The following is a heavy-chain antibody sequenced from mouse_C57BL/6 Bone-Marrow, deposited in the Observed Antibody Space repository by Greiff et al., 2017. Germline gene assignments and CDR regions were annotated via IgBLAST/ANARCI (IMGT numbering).Heavy chain of an antibody. CDR3: ARTNDYPWYFDV. D-gene: IGHD2-4*01. CDR1: GFTFSDYG. V-gene: IGHV5-17*01. J-gene: IGHJ1*03. Sequence: EVMLVESGGGLVKPGGSLKLSCAASGFTFSDYGMHWVRQAPEKGLEWVAYISSGSSTIYYADTVKGRFTISRDNAKNTLFLQMTRLRSEDTAMYYCARTNDYPWYFDVWGTGTTVTVSS. CDR2: ISSGSSTI.